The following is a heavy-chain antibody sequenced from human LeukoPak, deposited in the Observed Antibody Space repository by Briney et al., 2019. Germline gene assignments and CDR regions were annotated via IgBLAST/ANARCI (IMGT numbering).Heavy chain of an antibody. D-gene: IGHD6-25*01. CDR1: GFNVSSNY. CDR3: ARDLSNGFDY. V-gene: IGHV3-53*01. J-gene: IGHJ4*02. Sequence: GGSLRLSCAASGFNVSSNYMSWVRQAPGKGLEWVSIIYIGGITYYADSVKGRFTISRDSSKNTLYLQMNSLRAEDTAVYYCARDLSNGFDYWGQGTLVTVSS. CDR2: IYIGGIT.